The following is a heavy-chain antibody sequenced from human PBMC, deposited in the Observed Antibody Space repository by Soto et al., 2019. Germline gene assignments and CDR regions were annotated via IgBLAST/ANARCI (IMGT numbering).Heavy chain of an antibody. J-gene: IGHJ4*02. V-gene: IGHV4-34*01. Sequence: QVQLQQWGAGLLKPSETLSLTCAVYGGSFSGYYWSWIRQPPGKGLEWIGEINHSGSTNYNPSLKSRVTISVDTHKNQFSLKLSSVTAADTAVYYCASSNDLGAVAGTFYWGQGTLVTVSS. CDR2: INHSGST. D-gene: IGHD6-19*01. CDR1: GGSFSGYY. CDR3: ASSNDLGAVAGTFY.